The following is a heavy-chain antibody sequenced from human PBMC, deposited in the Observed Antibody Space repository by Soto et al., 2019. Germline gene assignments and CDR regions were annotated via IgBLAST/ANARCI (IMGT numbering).Heavy chain of an antibody. Sequence: GGSLRLSCAAPGFPFSMFAMNWVRQAPGKGLEWVSGIRGSGGGTYYADSVKGRFTISRDDSRNMLYLEMNTLGGEDTAVYYCAKASGRVHYGMHVWGQGTTVTVSS. D-gene: IGHD3-10*01. V-gene: IGHV3-23*01. CDR2: IRGSGGGT. CDR1: GFPFSMFA. J-gene: IGHJ6*02. CDR3: AKASGRVHYGMHV.